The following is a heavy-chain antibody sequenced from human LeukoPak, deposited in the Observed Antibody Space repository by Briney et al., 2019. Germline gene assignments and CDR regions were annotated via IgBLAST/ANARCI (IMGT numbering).Heavy chain of an antibody. V-gene: IGHV4-4*07. CDR3: ARDAWNDGHFDY. D-gene: IGHD1-1*01. J-gene: IGHJ4*02. Sequence: SETLSLTCTVSAGSISSYYWSWIRQPAGKGLEWLGRIYTSGSTNYNPSLKSRVTISVDTSKNQFSLKLSSVTAADTAVYYCARDAWNDGHFDYWGQGTLVTVSS. CDR1: AGSISSYY. CDR2: IYTSGST.